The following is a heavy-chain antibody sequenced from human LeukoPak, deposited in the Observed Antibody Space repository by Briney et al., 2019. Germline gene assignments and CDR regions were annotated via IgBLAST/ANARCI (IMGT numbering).Heavy chain of an antibody. V-gene: IGHV1-18*01. D-gene: IGHD3-9*01. CDR2: ISAYNGNT. Sequence: ASVKVSCKASGYTFTSYGISWVRQAPGQGLEWTGSISAYNGNTNYAQKLQGRVTMTTDTSTSTAYMELRSLRSDDTAVYYCARVYYDILTGYYADYWGQGTLVTVSS. J-gene: IGHJ4*02. CDR3: ARVYYDILTGYYADY. CDR1: GYTFTSYG.